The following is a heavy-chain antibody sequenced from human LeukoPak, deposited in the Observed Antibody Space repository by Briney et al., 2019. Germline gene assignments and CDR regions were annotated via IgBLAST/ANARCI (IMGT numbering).Heavy chain of an antibody. D-gene: IGHD2-15*01. CDR3: ARDCSGGTCHNWFDP. Sequence: SETLSLTCAVYGGSFSTYYWSWIRQPPGKGLEWIGEINHSGSTNYNPSLKSRVSISVDTSKNQFSLKLSSVTAADTAVYYCARDCSGGTCHNWFDPWGQGTLVTVSS. V-gene: IGHV4-34*01. CDR1: GGSFSTYY. J-gene: IGHJ5*02. CDR2: INHSGST.